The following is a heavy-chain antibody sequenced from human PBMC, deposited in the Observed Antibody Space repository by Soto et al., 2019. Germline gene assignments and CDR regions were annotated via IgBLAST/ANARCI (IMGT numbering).Heavy chain of an antibody. CDR3: ARDDVLCDGGRCYGIPLDV. CDR1: GFTVSSKY. Sequence: GGSLRLSCAGSGFTVSSKYMTWVRQATGKGLEWVSLIQSGGTTYYADSVKGRFTISRDTSENTLHLQMDSLRVEDTAVYYCARDDVLCDGGRCYGIPLDVWGKGTTLTVSS. V-gene: IGHV3-66*01. J-gene: IGHJ6*04. CDR2: IQSGGTT. D-gene: IGHD2-15*01.